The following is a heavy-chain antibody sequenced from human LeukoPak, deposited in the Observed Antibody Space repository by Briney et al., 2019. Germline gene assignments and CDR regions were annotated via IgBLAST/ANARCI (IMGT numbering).Heavy chain of an antibody. CDR2: INPNSGGT. CDR1: GYTFTGYY. CDR3: ARDLGATVTTRPDDY. D-gene: IGHD4-17*01. V-gene: IGHV1-2*06. Sequence: APVKVSCKASGYTFTGYYMHWVRQAPGQGLEWMGRINPNSGGTNYAQKFQGRVTMTRDTSISTAYMELSRLRSDDTAVYYCARDLGATVTTRPDDYWGQGTLVTVSS. J-gene: IGHJ4*02.